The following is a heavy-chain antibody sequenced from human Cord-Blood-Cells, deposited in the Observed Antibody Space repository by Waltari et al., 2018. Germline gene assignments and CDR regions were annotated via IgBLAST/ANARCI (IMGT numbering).Heavy chain of an antibody. V-gene: IGHV4-39*01. CDR3: ARIGTMVRGVARAFDI. CDR1: GGSISSSSYY. CDR2: IYYSGST. J-gene: IGHJ3*02. Sequence: QLQLQESGPGLVKPSETLSLPRTVAGGSISSSSYYWGWFGQPPGKGLEWIGSIYYSGSTYYNPSLKSRVTISVDTSKNQFSLKLSSVTAADTAVYYCARIGTMVRGVARAFDIWGQGTMVTVSS. D-gene: IGHD3-10*01.